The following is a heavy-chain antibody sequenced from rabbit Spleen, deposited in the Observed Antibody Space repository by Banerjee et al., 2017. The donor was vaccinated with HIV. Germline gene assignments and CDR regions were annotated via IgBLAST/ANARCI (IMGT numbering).Heavy chain of an antibody. CDR3: ARDSYDDYGDVDL. V-gene: IGHV1S40*01. J-gene: IGHJ4*01. CDR1: GFSFSGNYY. Sequence: QSLEESGGDLVKPGASLTLTCTASGFSFSGNYYMCWVRQAPGKGLEWIACINAVTGKAVYASWAKGRFTFSKTSSTTVTLQMTSLTAADTATYFCARDSYDDYGDVDLWGQGTLVTVS. D-gene: IGHD2-1*01. CDR2: INAVTGKA.